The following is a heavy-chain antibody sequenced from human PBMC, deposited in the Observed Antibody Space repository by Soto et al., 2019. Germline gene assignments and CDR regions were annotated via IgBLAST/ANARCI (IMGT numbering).Heavy chain of an antibody. CDR1: GGSLRRYY. CDR3: ARGRLEAWSGYLSL. Sequence: QMQLQQWGAGLLKPSETLSLTCGVDGGSLRRYYWNWLRQPPGKGLEWIVESIHSGSTNYNPSFQSRVTMSLDTSKNQFSLTLTSVTAADTAVYYCARGRLEAWSGYLSLWGQGSPVTVSS. V-gene: IGHV4-34*01. D-gene: IGHD3-3*01. CDR2: SIHSGST. J-gene: IGHJ1*01.